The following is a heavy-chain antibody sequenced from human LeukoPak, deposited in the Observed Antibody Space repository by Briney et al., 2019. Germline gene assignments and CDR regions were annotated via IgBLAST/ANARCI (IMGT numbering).Heavy chain of an antibody. CDR3: ARDVPVEMTVSGYFDF. CDR2: IIPIFGSP. Sequence: SVKVSCKASGDTFSSYAISWVRQAPGQGLGWMGGIIPIFGSPNYAQRFQGRVTITADKSTSTAYMELSSLTYEDTAVYYCARDVPVEMTVSGYFDFWGQGTLVTVSS. J-gene: IGHJ4*02. V-gene: IGHV1-69*06. CDR1: GDTFSSYA. D-gene: IGHD5-24*01.